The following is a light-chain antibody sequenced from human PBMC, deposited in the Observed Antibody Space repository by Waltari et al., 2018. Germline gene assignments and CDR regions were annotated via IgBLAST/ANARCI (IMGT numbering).Light chain of an antibody. Sequence: QSVLIQPPSVSGTPGQRVTISCPGANSNIGSNYVYWFAHLPGEAPKLLVFRNDQRPSGVPGRFSGSKSGTSASLAISGLQSEDEADFYCATWDDSLGGAIFGPGTKVTVL. J-gene: IGLJ1*01. CDR3: ATWDDSLGGAI. CDR1: NSNIGSNY. CDR2: RND. V-gene: IGLV1-47*01.